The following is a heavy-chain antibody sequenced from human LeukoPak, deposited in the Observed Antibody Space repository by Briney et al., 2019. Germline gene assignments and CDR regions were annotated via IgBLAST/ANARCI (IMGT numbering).Heavy chain of an antibody. V-gene: IGHV1-69*01. CDR1: GGTFSSYA. J-gene: IGHJ6*03. CDR2: IIPIFGTA. CDR3: ARGATYYDFWSGPTIPLGYYYHMDV. Sequence: SVKVSCKASGGTFSSYAISWVRQAPGQGLEWMGGIIPIFGTANYAQKFQGRVTITADESTSTAYMELSSLRSEDTAVYYCARGATYYDFWSGPTIPLGYYYHMDVWGKGTTVTVSS. D-gene: IGHD3-3*01.